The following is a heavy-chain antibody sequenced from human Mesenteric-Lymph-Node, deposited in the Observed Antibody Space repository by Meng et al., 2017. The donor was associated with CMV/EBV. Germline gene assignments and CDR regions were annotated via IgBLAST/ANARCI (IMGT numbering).Heavy chain of an antibody. J-gene: IGHJ4*02. CDR2: INHSGST. Sequence: VEVHPGGPGLLKPSGTLAVTGAVCGGSFSGYYRNWIRQSPEKGLEWIGEINHSGSTTYNPSFTSRIIISVDTSTNQISLNMSSVTAADTAVYYCARGSSYDILTGYIDYWGQGALVTVSS. CDR1: GGSFSGYY. D-gene: IGHD3-9*01. CDR3: ARGSSYDILTGYIDY. V-gene: IGHV4-34*01.